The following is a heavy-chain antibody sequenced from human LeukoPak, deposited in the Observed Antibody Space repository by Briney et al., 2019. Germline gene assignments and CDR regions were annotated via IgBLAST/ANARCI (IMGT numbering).Heavy chain of an antibody. CDR2: IYYSGST. CDR3: ARHRYYYDSSGYYFTMYYFDY. CDR1: GGSISSYY. D-gene: IGHD3-22*01. J-gene: IGHJ4*02. Sequence: PSETLSLTCTVSGGSISSYYWSWIRQPPGKGLEGIGSIYYSGSTYYNPSLKSRVTISVDTSKNQFSLKLSSVTAADTAVYYCARHRYYYDSSGYYFTMYYFDYWGQGTPVTVSS. V-gene: IGHV4-59*05.